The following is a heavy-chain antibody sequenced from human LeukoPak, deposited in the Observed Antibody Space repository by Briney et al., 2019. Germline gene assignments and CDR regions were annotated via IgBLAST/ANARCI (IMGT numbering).Heavy chain of an antibody. J-gene: IGHJ4*02. CDR3: ARGGVGATADLGY. CDR1: GGSFSGYY. V-gene: IGHV4-34*01. D-gene: IGHD1-26*01. CDR2: INHSGST. Sequence: SETLSLTCAVYGGSFSGYYWSWIRQPPRKGLEWIGEINHSGSTNYNPSLKSRVTISVDTSKNQFSLKLSSVTAADTAVYYCARGGVGATADLGYWGQGTLVTVSS.